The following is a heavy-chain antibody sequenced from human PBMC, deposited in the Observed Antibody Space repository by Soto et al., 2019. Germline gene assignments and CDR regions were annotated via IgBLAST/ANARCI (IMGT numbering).Heavy chain of an antibody. V-gene: IGHV1-18*01. CDR2: ISVYNGNT. CDR1: GYTFSSYG. CDR3: ARRFGYSSSYNSYYLDV. J-gene: IGHJ6*03. Sequence: QVQLVQSGGEVKKPEASVKVSCKASGYTFSSYGISWVRQAPGQGLEWMGWISVYNGNTNYAEKFQGRVTMTTDTSTSTAYMELGSLTSDDTAVYYCARRFGYSSSYNSYYLDVWGKGTTVTVSS. D-gene: IGHD6-13*01.